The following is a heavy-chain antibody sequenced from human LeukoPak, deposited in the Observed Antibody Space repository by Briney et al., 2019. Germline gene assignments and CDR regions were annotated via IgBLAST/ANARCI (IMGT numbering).Heavy chain of an antibody. V-gene: IGHV4-59*12. CDR2: IYYSGTT. CDR3: ARIHYDFWSGYYFDY. Sequence: SETLSLTCTVSGDSISGYYWSWIRQPPGKGLEWIGYIYYSGTTNYNPSLKSRVTISVDTSKIQFSLKLSSVTAADTAIYYCARIHYDFWSGYYFDYWGQGTLVTVSS. J-gene: IGHJ4*02. D-gene: IGHD3-3*01. CDR1: GDSISGYY.